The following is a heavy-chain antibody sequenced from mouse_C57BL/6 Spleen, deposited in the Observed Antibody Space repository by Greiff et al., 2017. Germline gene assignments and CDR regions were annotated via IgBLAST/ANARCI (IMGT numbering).Heavy chain of an antibody. J-gene: IGHJ3*01. V-gene: IGHV1-26*01. CDR2: INPNNGGT. CDR3: ARDGAYGPSWFAY. Sequence: EVQLQQSGPELVKPGASVKISCKASGYTFTDYYMNWVKQSHGKSLEWIGDINPNNGGTSYNQKFKGKATLTVDKSSSTAYMELRSLTSEDSAVYYCARDGAYGPSWFAYWGQGTLVTVSA. D-gene: IGHD1-2*01. CDR1: GYTFTDYY.